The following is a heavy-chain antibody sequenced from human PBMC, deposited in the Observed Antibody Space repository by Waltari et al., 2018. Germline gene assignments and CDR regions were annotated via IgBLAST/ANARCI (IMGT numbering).Heavy chain of an antibody. CDR3: ARTPVVPAALYYYYGMDV. CDR1: GGSISSYY. Sequence: QVQLQESGPGLVKPSETLSLTCTVSGGSISSYYWSWLRQPPGKGLEWIGYIYYSGSTNYNPSLKSRVTISVDTSKNQFSLKLSSVTAADTAVYYCARTPVVPAALYYYYGMDVWGQGTTVTVSS. J-gene: IGHJ6*02. D-gene: IGHD2-2*01. V-gene: IGHV4-59*01. CDR2: IYYSGST.